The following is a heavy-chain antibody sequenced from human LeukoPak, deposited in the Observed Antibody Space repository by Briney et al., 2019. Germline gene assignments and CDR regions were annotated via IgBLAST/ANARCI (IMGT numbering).Heavy chain of an antibody. V-gene: IGHV1-46*01. Sequence: ASAKVSCKASGYTFTSYYMHWVRQAPGQGLEWMGIINPSGGSTSYAQKFQSRVTMTRDTSTSTVYMELSSLRSEDTAVYYCARSGPYGGNSETSDAFDIWGQGTMVTVSS. CDR3: ARSGPYGGNSETSDAFDI. D-gene: IGHD4-23*01. CDR2: INPSGGST. J-gene: IGHJ3*02. CDR1: GYTFTSYY.